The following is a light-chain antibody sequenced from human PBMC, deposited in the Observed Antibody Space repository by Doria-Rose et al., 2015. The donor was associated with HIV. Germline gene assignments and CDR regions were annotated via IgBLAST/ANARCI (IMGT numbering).Light chain of an antibody. V-gene: IGKV4-1*01. Sequence: DIRLTQSPESLGMSLGERATLNCKSNQSLLYTSKNYLAWYQRKPGQPPKLLIYWASTRHSGVPARFSGSVSGTDFTLTISSLEAEGVAVYYCQQYYDTPSFGPGTTVDIE. CDR2: WAS. CDR3: QQYYDTPS. CDR1: QSLLYTSKNY. J-gene: IGKJ3*01.